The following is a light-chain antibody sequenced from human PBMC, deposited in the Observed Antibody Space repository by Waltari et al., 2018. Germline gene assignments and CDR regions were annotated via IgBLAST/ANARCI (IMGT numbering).Light chain of an antibody. CDR1: TPHTGHCKH. Sequence: QSVLTQPASVAGSPGPSVTISCTPATPHTGHCKHVPLSQRQAAWYQHHAGKGPKPSLFDVSKRPSGFSNRFSGSRSANTASLTISGLQAEDEALYVCASYTSSSTWVFGGGTKVTVL. CDR2: DVS. J-gene: IGLJ3*02. CDR3: ASYTSSSTWV. V-gene: IGLV2-14*03.